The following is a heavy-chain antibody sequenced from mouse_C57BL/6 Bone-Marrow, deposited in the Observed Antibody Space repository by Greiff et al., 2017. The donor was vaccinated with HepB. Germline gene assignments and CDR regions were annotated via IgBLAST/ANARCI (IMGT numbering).Heavy chain of an antibody. V-gene: IGHV5-2*01. CDR2: INSDGGST. Sequence: EVKLMESGGGLVQPGESLKLSCESNEYEFPSHDMSWVRKTPEKRLELVAAINSDGGSTYYPDTMERRFIISRDNTKKTLYLQMSSLMSEDTALYYCARPFLTSAWFAYWGQGTLVTVSA. CDR1: EYEFPSHD. CDR3: ARPFLTSAWFAY. D-gene: IGHD1-1*01. J-gene: IGHJ3*01.